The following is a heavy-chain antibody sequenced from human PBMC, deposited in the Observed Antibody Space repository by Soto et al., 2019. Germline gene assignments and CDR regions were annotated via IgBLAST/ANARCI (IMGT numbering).Heavy chain of an antibody. CDR3: ARGNYYDSSGFDY. CDR2: IYYSGST. V-gene: IGHV4-30-4*01. D-gene: IGHD3-22*01. CDR1: GGSISSGDYY. J-gene: IGHJ4*02. Sequence: SETLSLTCTVSGGSISSGDYYWSWIRQPPGKGLEWIGYIYYSGSTYYNPSLKSRVTISVDTSKNQFSLKLSSVTAADTAVYYCARGNYYDSSGFDYWGQGTLVTAPQ.